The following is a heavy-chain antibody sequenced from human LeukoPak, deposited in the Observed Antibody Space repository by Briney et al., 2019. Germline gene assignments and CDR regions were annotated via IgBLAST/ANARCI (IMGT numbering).Heavy chain of an antibody. V-gene: IGHV4-59*08. J-gene: IGHJ3*02. CDR1: DGSVSSYF. D-gene: IGHD1-1*01. CDR3: ARHPPMESRSNSFDI. Sequence: SETLSVTSAVSDGSVSSYFWSWISPPPGEGLGRSWYIYLSETTNYHPSRKSRVAISVDTSKNQFSLTLSSVTAADTPLYYCARHPPMESRSNSFDIWGQGTVVTVSS. CDR2: IYLSETT.